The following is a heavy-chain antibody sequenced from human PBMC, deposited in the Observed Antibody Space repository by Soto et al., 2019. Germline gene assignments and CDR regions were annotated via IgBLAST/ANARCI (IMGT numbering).Heavy chain of an antibody. V-gene: IGHV4-30-4*01. J-gene: IGHJ4*02. CDR1: GGSISSADYY. D-gene: IGHD1-26*01. Sequence: QVQLQESGPGLVKPSQTLSLTCTVSGGSISSADYYWSWIRQPPGKGLEWIGYIYYSVSTDYNPSLKSRVTISVDTSKNQFSLKLSSVTAADTAVYYCARGWELLPFDSWGQGTLVTVSS. CDR2: IYYSVST. CDR3: ARGWELLPFDS.